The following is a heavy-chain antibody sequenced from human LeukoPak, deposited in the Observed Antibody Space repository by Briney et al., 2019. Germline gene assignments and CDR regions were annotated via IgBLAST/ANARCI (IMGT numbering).Heavy chain of an antibody. V-gene: IGHV4-59*01. J-gene: IGHJ4*02. CDR1: GGSISTYY. D-gene: IGHD5-18*01. Sequence: SETLSLTCTVSGGSISTYYWSWIRQPPGKGLEWIGYIYNSGSTNYNPSLKSRVTISVDTSKNKFSLKLSSVTAADTAVYYCARGGYSYGYDDDFDYWGQGTLVTVSS. CDR3: ARGGYSYGYDDDFDY. CDR2: IYNSGST.